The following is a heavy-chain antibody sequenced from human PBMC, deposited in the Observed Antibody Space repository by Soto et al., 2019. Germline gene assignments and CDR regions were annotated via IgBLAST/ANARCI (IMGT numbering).Heavy chain of an antibody. CDR2: IVPMNGSP. V-gene: IGHV1-69*01. CDR3: TLATIWTYQLPRS. CDR1: GGMFHSSA. D-gene: IGHD3-16*02. Sequence: QVQLVKSGAEVKKPGSSVKVSCKASGGMFHSSAINWVRQAPGQGLEWMGGIVPMNGSPIYAQGFQGRVTITADGSVTAAYMELSGLQSDDTAVDYCTLATIWTYQLPRSWGRGTLV. J-gene: IGHJ4*02.